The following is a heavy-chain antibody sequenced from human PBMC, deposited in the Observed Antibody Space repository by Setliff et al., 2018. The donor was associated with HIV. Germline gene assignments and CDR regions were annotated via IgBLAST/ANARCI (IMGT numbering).Heavy chain of an antibody. CDR1: GYSFTDYP. D-gene: IGHD6-19*01. Sequence: EASVKVSCKASGYSFTDYPLHWVRQVPGHGLEWMGWINPNSGGTNYAQRFQGRVAMTRDTSISTAYMELSRLRSDDTAVYFCARGIQWSSAWYGYWGQGTLVTVSS. J-gene: IGHJ4*02. CDR3: ARGIQWSSAWYGY. V-gene: IGHV1-2*02. CDR2: INPNSGGT.